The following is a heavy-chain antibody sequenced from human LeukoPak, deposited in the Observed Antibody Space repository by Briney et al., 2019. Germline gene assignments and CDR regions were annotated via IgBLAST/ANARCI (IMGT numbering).Heavy chain of an antibody. CDR3: AREAPGIIAAAGMLDY. Sequence: GGSLRLSYAASGFTFSDYYMSWIRQAPGKGLEWVSYISSSGSTIYYAVSVKGRFTISRDNAKNSLYLQMNSLRAEDTAVYYCAREAPGIIAAAGMLDYWGQGTLVTVSS. D-gene: IGHD6-13*01. V-gene: IGHV3-11*01. CDR1: GFTFSDYY. CDR2: ISSSGSTI. J-gene: IGHJ4*02.